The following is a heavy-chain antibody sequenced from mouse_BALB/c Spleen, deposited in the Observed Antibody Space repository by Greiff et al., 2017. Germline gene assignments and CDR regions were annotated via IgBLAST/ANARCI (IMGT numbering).Heavy chain of an antibody. Sequence: VQLQQSGAELVRPGALVKLSCKASGFNIKDYYMHWVKQRPEQGLEWIGWIDPENGNTIYDPKFQGKASITADTSSNTAYLPLSSLTSEDTAVYYCASYYDYDGGFAYWGQGTLVTVSA. CDR3: ASYYDYDGGFAY. J-gene: IGHJ3*01. D-gene: IGHD2-4*01. CDR1: GFNIKDYY. V-gene: IGHV14-1*02. CDR2: IDPENGNT.